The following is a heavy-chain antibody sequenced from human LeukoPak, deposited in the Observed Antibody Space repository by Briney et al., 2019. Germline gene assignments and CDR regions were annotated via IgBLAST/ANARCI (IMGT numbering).Heavy chain of an antibody. D-gene: IGHD4-11*01. J-gene: IGHJ4*02. CDR3: ARGSDYSNYVDFDY. CDR1: GGSFSGYY. Sequence: SETLSLTCAVYGGSFSGYYWSWIRQPPGKGLEWIGEINHSGSTNYNPSLKSRVTISVDTSKNQLSLKLSSVTAADTAVYYCARGSDYSNYVDFDYWGQGTLVTVSS. CDR2: INHSGST. V-gene: IGHV4-34*01.